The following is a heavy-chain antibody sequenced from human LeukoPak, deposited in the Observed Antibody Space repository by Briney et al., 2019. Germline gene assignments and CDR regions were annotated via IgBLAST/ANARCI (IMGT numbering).Heavy chain of an antibody. CDR3: TRMTTGHDY. V-gene: IGHV4-34*01. CDR2: INHSGYT. Sequence: SETLSLTCAVSGVSFDDYYWRWVRQTPGKGLEWIGEINHSGYTNDSPSLKSRVTLSIDTSRKQFSLNLRSVTVADAGIYYCTRMTTGHDYWGQGTLVTVSS. CDR1: GVSFDDYY. D-gene: IGHD4-17*01. J-gene: IGHJ4*02.